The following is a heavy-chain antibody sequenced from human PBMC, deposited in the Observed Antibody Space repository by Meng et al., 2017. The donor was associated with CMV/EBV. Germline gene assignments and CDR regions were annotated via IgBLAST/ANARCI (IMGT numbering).Heavy chain of an antibody. Sequence: TLSLTCAISGDSVSSNSAAWNWIRQSPSRGLEWLGRTYYRSKWYNDYAVSVKSRITINPDTSKNQFSLQLNSVTPEDTAVYYCASGRYQLRYSPYWYFDLWGRGTLVTVSS. CDR3: ASGRYQLRYSPYWYFDL. CDR1: GDSVSSNSAA. V-gene: IGHV6-1*01. J-gene: IGHJ2*01. CDR2: TYYRSKWYN. D-gene: IGHD2-2*01.